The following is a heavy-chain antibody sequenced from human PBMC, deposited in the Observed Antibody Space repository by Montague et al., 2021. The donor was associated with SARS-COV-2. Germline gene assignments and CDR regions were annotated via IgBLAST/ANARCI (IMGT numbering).Heavy chain of an antibody. CDR2: IYYSGST. J-gene: IGHJ4*02. CDR1: GGSISSSSYY. V-gene: IGHV4-39*07. D-gene: IGHD3-16*02. Sequence: SETLSLTCTVSGGSISSSSYYWGWIRQPTGKGRKWIGNIYYSGSTYYNPSLKSRISISLDTSKSQFSLNLTSVTAADSAVYYCACGPYRNFDIWGRGALVTVSS. CDR3: ACGPYRNFDI.